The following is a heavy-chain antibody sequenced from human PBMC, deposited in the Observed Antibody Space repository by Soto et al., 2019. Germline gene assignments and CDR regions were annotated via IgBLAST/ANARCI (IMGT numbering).Heavy chain of an antibody. D-gene: IGHD6-13*01. CDR2: IYHSGST. CDR3: ARGGSSWYYYYGMDV. CDR1: GGSISSSNW. Sequence: SETLSLTCAVSGGSISSSNWWSWVRQPPGKGLEWIGEIYHSGSTNYNPSLKSRVTISVDESKNQFSLKLSSVTAADTAVYYCARGGSSWYYYYGMDVWGQGTTVTVSS. V-gene: IGHV4-4*02. J-gene: IGHJ6*02.